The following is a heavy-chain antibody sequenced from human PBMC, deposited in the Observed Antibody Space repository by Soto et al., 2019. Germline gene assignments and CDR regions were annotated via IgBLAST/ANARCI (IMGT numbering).Heavy chain of an antibody. CDR1: GFTFSSYS. J-gene: IGHJ4*02. CDR2: ISSSSSYI. Sequence: EVQLVESGGGLVKPGGSLRLSCAASGFTFSSYSMNWVRQAPGKGLEWVSSISSSSSYIYYTDSVKGRFTISRDNAKNSLYLQMNSLRAEDTAVYYCASWDCSSTSCGDYWGQGTLVTVSS. D-gene: IGHD2-2*01. V-gene: IGHV3-21*01. CDR3: ASWDCSSTSCGDY.